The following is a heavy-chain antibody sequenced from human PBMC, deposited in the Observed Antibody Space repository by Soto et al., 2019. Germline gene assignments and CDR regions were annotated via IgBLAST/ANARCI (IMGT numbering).Heavy chain of an antibody. V-gene: IGHV2-5*01. Sequence: PTETHALTFGLSGLSLTTAGGGVGWIRQPPGKSLEWLALIYWSDDTRYSPSLKSRLTITKDTSKNQVVLRMTNMDPVDTAVYYCAKDLSGIQLWKRPEGWFDPWGQGTLVTVSS. CDR3: AKDLSGIQLWKRPEGWFDP. J-gene: IGHJ5*02. CDR1: GLSLTTAGGG. D-gene: IGHD5-18*01. CDR2: IYWSDDT.